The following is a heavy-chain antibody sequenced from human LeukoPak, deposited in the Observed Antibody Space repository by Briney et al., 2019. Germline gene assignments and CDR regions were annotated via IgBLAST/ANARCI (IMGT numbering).Heavy chain of an antibody. CDR2: INSDGINT. CDR1: GFTFSNYW. J-gene: IGHJ5*02. CDR3: ARGLGQDYDSSDNWFDP. V-gene: IGHV3-74*01. D-gene: IGHD3-10*01. Sequence: GGSLRLSCAASGFTFSNYWMHWVRQAPGKGLVWVSRINSDGINTSYADSVKGRFTISRDNAKNTLNLQMNSLRAEDTAVYYCARGLGQDYDSSDNWFDPWGQGTLVTVSS.